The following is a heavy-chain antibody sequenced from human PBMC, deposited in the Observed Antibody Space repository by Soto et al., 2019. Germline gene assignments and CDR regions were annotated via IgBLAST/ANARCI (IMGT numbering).Heavy chain of an antibody. Sequence: QVHLQQWGGGLLKPSETLSLRCVVYDGSFSGSSWNWVRQAPGKGLEWIGEITEGGSVNYNPSLKSRVSISLDSSKNHFSLNLTSLTAADTAVYYCARSVLRFYPYSYYGMDVWGQGTSVTVSS. V-gene: IGHV4-34*02. CDR2: ITEGGSV. CDR1: DGSFSGSS. J-gene: IGHJ6*02. D-gene: IGHD3-3*01. CDR3: ARSVLRFYPYSYYGMDV.